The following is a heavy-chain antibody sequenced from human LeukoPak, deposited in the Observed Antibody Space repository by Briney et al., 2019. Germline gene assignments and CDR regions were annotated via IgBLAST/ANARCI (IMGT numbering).Heavy chain of an antibody. D-gene: IGHD4-17*01. CDR2: INHSGST. CDR1: GGSISSYY. CDR3: ARGRLEETTVTTTDDY. Sequence: SQTLSFTCTVSGGSISSYYWSWNRQPPGKGLEWIGEINHSGSTNYNPSLKSRVTISVDTSKNQFSLKLSSVTAADTAVYYCARGRLEETTVTTTDDYWGQGTLVTVSS. J-gene: IGHJ4*02. V-gene: IGHV4-34*01.